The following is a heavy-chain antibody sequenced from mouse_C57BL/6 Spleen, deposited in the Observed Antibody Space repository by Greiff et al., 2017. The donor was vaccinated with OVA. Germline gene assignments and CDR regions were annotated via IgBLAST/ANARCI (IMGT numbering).Heavy chain of an antibody. V-gene: IGHV2-5*01. CDR3: AKEGSTMVTTGYFDV. D-gene: IGHD2-2*01. Sequence: QVQLQQSGPGLVQPSQSLSITCTVSGFSLTSYGVHWVRQSPGKGLEWLGVIWRGGSTDYNAAFMSRLSITKDNSKSQVFFKMNSLQADDTAIYYCAKEGSTMVTTGYFDVWGTGTTVTVSS. CDR2: IWRGGST. J-gene: IGHJ1*03. CDR1: GFSLTSYG.